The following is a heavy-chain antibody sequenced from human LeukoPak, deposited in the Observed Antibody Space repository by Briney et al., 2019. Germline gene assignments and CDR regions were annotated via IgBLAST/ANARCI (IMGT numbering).Heavy chain of an antibody. J-gene: IGHJ4*02. Sequence: GGSLRLSCTSTGFTFGDYGVTWVRQAPGKGLEWVGFIRSRLYGGTTEYAASVKDRFIVSRDDSKSIAYLEVNSVSSEDTAVYFCGRGLTVVGAKYYFDYWGQGALVTVSS. CDR1: GFTFGDYG. CDR2: IRSRLYGGTT. D-gene: IGHD1-26*01. V-gene: IGHV3-49*04. CDR3: GRGLTVVGAKYYFDY.